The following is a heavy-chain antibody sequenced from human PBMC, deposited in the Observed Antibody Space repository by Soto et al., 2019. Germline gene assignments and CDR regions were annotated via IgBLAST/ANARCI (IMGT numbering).Heavy chain of an antibody. CDR3: ARSPGFGSESFNDAFDI. CDR1: GGSVSTTAYY. J-gene: IGHJ3*02. D-gene: IGHD3-10*01. V-gene: IGHV4-39*01. Sequence: QLQLQESGPGLVKPSETLSLTCSVSGGSVSTTAYYWAWIRQPPGKGLEWIGSVFYSGNTYSSPSLKSRVTISVDTSKNQFSLTLSYVTAADTALYYCARSPGFGSESFNDAFDIWGHGTMVTVSS. CDR2: VFYSGNT.